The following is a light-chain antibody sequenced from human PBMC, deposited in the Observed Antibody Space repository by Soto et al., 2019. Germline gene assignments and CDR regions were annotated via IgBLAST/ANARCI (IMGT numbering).Light chain of an antibody. V-gene: IGKV1-17*03. CDR2: DTS. Sequence: MIQSPSAMSASVGDRVTITCRASQDIIRFVAWFQQKPGKAPERLIYDTSTLQVGVPSRFSGGGSGTEFTLAISGLQPEDSATYYCLQHNSYPYTFGQGTKLEIK. CDR1: QDIIRF. CDR3: LQHNSYPYT. J-gene: IGKJ2*01.